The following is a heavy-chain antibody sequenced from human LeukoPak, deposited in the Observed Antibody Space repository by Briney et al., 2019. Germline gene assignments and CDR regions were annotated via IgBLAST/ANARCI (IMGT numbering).Heavy chain of an antibody. D-gene: IGHD3-22*01. V-gene: IGHV4-34*01. CDR1: GGSFSDYY. CDR2: ITHSGSS. CDR3: ARYRSSGYVGQ. Sequence: PSETLSLTCAVYGGSFSDYYWGWIRQPPGKGLEWIGEITHSGSSDYNPSLKSRVTISVDTSKNQFSLKPRSVTAADTAVYYCARYRSSGYVGQWGQGTLVTVSP. J-gene: IGHJ4*02.